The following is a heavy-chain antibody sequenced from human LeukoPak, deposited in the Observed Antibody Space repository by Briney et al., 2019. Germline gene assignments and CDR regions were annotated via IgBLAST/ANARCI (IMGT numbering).Heavy chain of an antibody. CDR3: ARLKCISTTCPSRYVMDV. Sequence: SETLSLTCSVSGGSISSYYWSWIRQPPGKGLGYIGFIYSSGSTNYNPSLKSRVTISVDTSKDQFSLNLTSVTAADTAVYYCARLKCISTTCPSRYVMDVWGQGTTVTVSS. V-gene: IGHV4-59*01. J-gene: IGHJ6*02. CDR1: GGSISSYY. D-gene: IGHD2-2*01. CDR2: IYSSGST.